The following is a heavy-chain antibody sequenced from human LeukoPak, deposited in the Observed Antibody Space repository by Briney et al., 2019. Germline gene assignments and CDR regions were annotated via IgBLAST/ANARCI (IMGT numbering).Heavy chain of an antibody. CDR2: ISGSGDNT. CDR1: GFTFSSYA. D-gene: IGHD5-18*01. Sequence: GGSLRLSCAASGFTFSSYAMSWVRQAPGKGLEWVSAISGSGDNTYYADSVKGRFTISRDNSKNTLYLQMNSLRAEDTAVYYCAKESSNTAMVSGSFAPWGQGTLVTVPS. CDR3: AKESSNTAMVSGSFAP. V-gene: IGHV3-23*01. J-gene: IGHJ5*02.